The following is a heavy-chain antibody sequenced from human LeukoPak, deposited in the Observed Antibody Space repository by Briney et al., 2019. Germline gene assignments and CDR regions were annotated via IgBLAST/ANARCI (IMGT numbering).Heavy chain of an antibody. V-gene: IGHV4-38-2*02. D-gene: IGHD3-16*01. J-gene: IGHJ4*02. CDR3: ARDRSVGVLPAPPFDF. CDR1: GYSISSTYY. Sequence: SETLSLTCTVSGYSISSTYYWGWIRQPPGKGLEWVGSVFHSGNTYYNPSLKSRLTISADTSKNQFSLALTPATAADTAVYYCARDRSVGVLPAPPFDFWGQGTLVTVSS. CDR2: VFHSGNT.